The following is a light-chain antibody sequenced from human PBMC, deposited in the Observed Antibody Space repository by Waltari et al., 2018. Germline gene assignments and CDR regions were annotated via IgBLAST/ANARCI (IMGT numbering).Light chain of an antibody. CDR1: DSNIGSNG. CDR3: AAWDDTLNGWL. Sequence: QSVLTQPPSVSEAPRQRVTISCSGSDSNIGSNGVNWYQQLPGKAPKLVIYYDDPFPSGFSDRFSGSKSGTSASLAISGLQSEDEADYYCAAWDDTLNGWLFGGGTKLTVL. CDR2: YDD. V-gene: IGLV1-36*01. J-gene: IGLJ3*02.